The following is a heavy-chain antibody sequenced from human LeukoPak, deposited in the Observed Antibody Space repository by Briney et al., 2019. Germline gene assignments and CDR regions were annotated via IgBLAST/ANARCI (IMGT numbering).Heavy chain of an antibody. Sequence: SSETLSLTCTVSGGSISSGGYYWSWIRQPPGKGLEWIGEIYHSGSTNYNPSLKSRVTISVDKSKNQFSLKLTSVTAADTAVYYCARKDYGSGSFSRSFGFWGQGTLVTVSS. CDR2: IYHSGST. D-gene: IGHD3-10*01. CDR1: GGSISSGGYY. J-gene: IGHJ4*02. V-gene: IGHV4-39*07. CDR3: ARKDYGSGSFSRSFGF.